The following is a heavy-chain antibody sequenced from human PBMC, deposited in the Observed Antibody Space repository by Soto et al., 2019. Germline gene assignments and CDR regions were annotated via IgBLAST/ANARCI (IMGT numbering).Heavy chain of an antibody. J-gene: IGHJ4*02. CDR3: ARVGATTWY. D-gene: IGHD1-26*01. CDR2: VNSDGSIR. CDR1: GFSLSSYW. Sequence: GSLRLSCAPSGFSLSSYWMPWVRQAPGKGLVWVSRVNSDGSIRNYADAVKGRFTISRDNAKKTLYLQMDGLRAEDKAVYYCARVGATTWYWGQGTLVTVSS. V-gene: IGHV3-74*01.